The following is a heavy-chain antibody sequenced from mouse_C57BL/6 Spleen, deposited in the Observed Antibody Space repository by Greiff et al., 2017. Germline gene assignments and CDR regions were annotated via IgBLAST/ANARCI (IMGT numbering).Heavy chain of an antibody. Sequence: QVQLQQPGAELVKPGASVKMSCKASGYTFTSYWITWVKQRPGQGLEWIGDIYPGSGSTNYNEKFKSKATLTVDTSSSTAYMQLSSLTSEDSAVYYCAREGNYYGNLYYAMDYWGQGTSVTVSS. D-gene: IGHD2-1*01. J-gene: IGHJ4*01. CDR3: AREGNYYGNLYYAMDY. CDR1: GYTFTSYW. V-gene: IGHV1-55*01. CDR2: IYPGSGST.